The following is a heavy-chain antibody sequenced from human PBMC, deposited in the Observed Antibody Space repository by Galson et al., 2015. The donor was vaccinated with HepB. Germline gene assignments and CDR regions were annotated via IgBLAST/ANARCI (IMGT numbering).Heavy chain of an antibody. J-gene: IGHJ4*02. CDR3: AREMSVGSGSYDY. CDR2: ISYDGSNK. D-gene: IGHD1-26*01. V-gene: IGHV3-30*04. Sequence: SLRLSCAAPGFTFSSYAMHWVRQAPGKGLEWVAVISYDGSNKYYADSVKGRFTISRDNSKNTLYLQMNSLRAEDTAVYYCAREMSVGSGSYDYWGQGTLVTVSS. CDR1: GFTFSSYA.